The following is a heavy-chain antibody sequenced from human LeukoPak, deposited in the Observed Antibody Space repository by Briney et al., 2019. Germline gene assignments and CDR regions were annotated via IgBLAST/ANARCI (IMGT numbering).Heavy chain of an antibody. J-gene: IGHJ6*02. Sequence: GGSLRLSCAASGFTFSTYDMHWVRQATGKGLEWVSTFGAAGDTYYSESAKGRFTISRDDAKNSLSLHMNSLRGGDTAVYYCVRESVLAVAGTNYYYGMDVWGLGTTVTVSS. CDR1: GFTFSTYD. D-gene: IGHD6-19*01. CDR2: FGAAGDT. CDR3: VRESVLAVAGTNYYYGMDV. V-gene: IGHV3-13*01.